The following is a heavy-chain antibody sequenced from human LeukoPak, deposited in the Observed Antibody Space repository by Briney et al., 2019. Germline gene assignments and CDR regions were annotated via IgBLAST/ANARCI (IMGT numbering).Heavy chain of an antibody. Sequence: ASVKVSCKASGYTFTSYAMNWVRQAPGQGLEWMGWINTNTGNPTYAQGFTGRFVFSLDTSVSTAYLQISSLKAEDTAVYYCARGSRYYDSSGYYYLPYLYWGQGTLVTVSS. CDR1: GYTFTSYA. CDR3: ARGSRYYDSSGYYYLPYLY. D-gene: IGHD3-22*01. CDR2: INTNTGNP. V-gene: IGHV7-4-1*02. J-gene: IGHJ4*02.